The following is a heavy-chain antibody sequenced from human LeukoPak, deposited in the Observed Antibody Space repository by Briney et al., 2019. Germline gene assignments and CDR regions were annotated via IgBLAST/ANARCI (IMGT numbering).Heavy chain of an antibody. CDR2: IIPIFGTA. V-gene: IGHV1-69*05. J-gene: IGHJ5*02. CDR3: ARDQSPSARGYWFDP. Sequence: SVKVSCKASAGTFSSYAISWVRQAPGQGLEWMGGIIPIFGTANYAQKFQGRVTITTDESTSTAYMELSSLRSEDTAVYYCARDQSPSARGYWFDPWGQGTLVTVSS. CDR1: AGTFSSYA.